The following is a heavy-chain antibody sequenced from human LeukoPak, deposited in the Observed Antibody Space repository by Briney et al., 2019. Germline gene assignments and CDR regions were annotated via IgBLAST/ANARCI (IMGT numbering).Heavy chain of an antibody. CDR3: ARGDYDYVWGSYPRVDY. Sequence: ASVKVSCKASGYTFTSYDINGVRQATGQGLEWMGWMNPNSGNTGYAQKFQGRVTMTRNTSISTAYMELSSLRSEDTAVYYCARGDYDYVWGSYPRVDYWGQGTLVTVSS. V-gene: IGHV1-8*01. CDR1: GYTFTSYD. J-gene: IGHJ4*02. D-gene: IGHD3-16*01. CDR2: MNPNSGNT.